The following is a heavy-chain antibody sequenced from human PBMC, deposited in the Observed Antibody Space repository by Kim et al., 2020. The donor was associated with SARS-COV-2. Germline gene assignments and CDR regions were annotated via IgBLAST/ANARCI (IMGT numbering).Heavy chain of an antibody. CDR1: GFTFDDYA. J-gene: IGHJ6*01. D-gene: IGHD4-17*01. V-gene: IGHV3-9*01. CDR2: ISWNSGSI. Sequence: GGSLRLSCAASGFTFDDYAMHWVRQAPGKGLEWVSGISWNSGSIGYADSVKGRFTISRDNAKNSLYLQMNSLRAEDTALYYCAKDMGTTVTPRYYYGMD. CDR3: AKDMGTTVTPRYYYGMD.